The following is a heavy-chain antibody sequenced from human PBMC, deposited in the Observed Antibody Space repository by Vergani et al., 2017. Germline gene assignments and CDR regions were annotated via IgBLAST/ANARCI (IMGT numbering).Heavy chain of an antibody. J-gene: IGHJ6*03. D-gene: IGHD3-3*01. Sequence: EVQLLESGGGLVQPGGSLRLSCAASGFTFSSYAMSWVRQAPGKGLEWVSAISGSGGSTYYADSVKGRFTISRDNSKNTLYLQMNSLRAEDTAVYYCAKEFCGVTIFGVVIPGYMDVWGKGTTVTVSS. CDR2: ISGSGGST. CDR3: AKEFCGVTIFGVVIPGYMDV. CDR1: GFTFSSYA. V-gene: IGHV3-23*01.